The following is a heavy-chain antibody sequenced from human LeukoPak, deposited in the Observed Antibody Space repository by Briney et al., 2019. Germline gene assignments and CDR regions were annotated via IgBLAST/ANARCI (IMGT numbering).Heavy chain of an antibody. J-gene: IGHJ6*02. CDR3: ARGRGSSGPRYGMDV. D-gene: IGHD6-19*01. CDR1: GGSFSGYY. V-gene: IGHV4-34*01. Sequence: SETLSLTCAVYGGSFSGYYWSWIRQPPGKGLEWIGEINHSGSTNYNPPLKSRVTISVDTSKNQFSLKLSSVTAADTAVYYCARGRGSSGPRYGMDVWGQGTTVTVSS. CDR2: INHSGST.